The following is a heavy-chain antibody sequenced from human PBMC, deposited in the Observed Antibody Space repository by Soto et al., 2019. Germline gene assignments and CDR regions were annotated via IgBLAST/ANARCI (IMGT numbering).Heavy chain of an antibody. CDR1: GYSFTSYW. CDR2: IYPGDSDT. CDR3: ARHGSACSSTSCYTKYYYYYYGMDV. Sequence: CKGSGYSFTSYWIGWVRQMPGKGLEWMGIIYPGDSDTRYSPSFQGQVTISADKSISTAYLQWSSLKASDTAMYYCARHGSACSSTSCYTKYYYYYYGMDVWGQGTTVTVSS. D-gene: IGHD2-2*02. J-gene: IGHJ6*02. V-gene: IGHV5-51*01.